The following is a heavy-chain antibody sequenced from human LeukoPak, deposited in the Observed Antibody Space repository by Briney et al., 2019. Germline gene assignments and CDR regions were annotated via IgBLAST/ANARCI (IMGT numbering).Heavy chain of an antibody. Sequence: SETLSLTCAVSGHSISSGYYWGWIRQPPGKGLEWIGNIYHSGSTYYNPSLKSRVTISVDTSKNQFSLKLSSVTAADTAVYYRARGPNGMSYSSGWYGSYYYYYYMDVWGKGTTVTVSS. CDR2: IYHSGST. J-gene: IGHJ6*03. CDR3: ARGPNGMSYSSGWYGSYYYYYYMDV. D-gene: IGHD6-19*01. CDR1: GHSISSGYY. V-gene: IGHV4-38-2*01.